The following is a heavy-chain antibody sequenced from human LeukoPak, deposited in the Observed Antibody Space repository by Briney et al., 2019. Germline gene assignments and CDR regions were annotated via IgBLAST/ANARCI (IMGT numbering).Heavy chain of an antibody. V-gene: IGHV3-33*01. CDR3: ARGMGGYSYGYFYYYGMDV. Sequence: PGRSLRLSCAASGFTFSSYGLHWVRQAPGKGLEWVAVIWYDGSNKYYADSVKGRFTISRDNSKNTLYLQMNSLRAEDTAEYYCARGMGGYSYGYFYYYGMDVWGQGTTVTVSS. D-gene: IGHD5-18*01. J-gene: IGHJ6*02. CDR1: GFTFSSYG. CDR2: IWYDGSNK.